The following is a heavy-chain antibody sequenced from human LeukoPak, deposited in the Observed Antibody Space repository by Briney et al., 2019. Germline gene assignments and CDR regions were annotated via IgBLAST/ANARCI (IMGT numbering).Heavy chain of an antibody. CDR1: GFTFSSYA. V-gene: IGHV3-23*01. CDR2: ISGSGGST. CDR3: AKISYWYYDSSGNFDY. J-gene: IGHJ4*02. Sequence: PGGSLRLSCAASGFTFSSYAMSWVRQAPGKGLEWVSAISGSGGSTYYADSVKGRFTISRDNSKNTLYLQMNSLRAEDTAVYYCAKISYWYYDSSGNFDYWGQGTLVTVSS. D-gene: IGHD3-22*01.